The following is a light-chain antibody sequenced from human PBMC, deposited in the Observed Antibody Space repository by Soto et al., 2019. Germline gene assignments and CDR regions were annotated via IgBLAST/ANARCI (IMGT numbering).Light chain of an antibody. J-gene: IGKJ1*01. CDR2: DAS. Sequence: PGERAALSCRDSENVYSYLAWYRQAPGQPPSLLIYDASNRATGIPARFSGSGSGTDFTLTISSLEPEDFAVYYCQQYGSSGTFSQVTKVDIK. V-gene: IGKV3-11*01. CDR3: QQYGSSGT. CDR1: ENVYSY.